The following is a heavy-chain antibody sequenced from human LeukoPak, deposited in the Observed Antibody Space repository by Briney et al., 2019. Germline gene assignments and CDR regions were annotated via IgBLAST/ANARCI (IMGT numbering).Heavy chain of an antibody. V-gene: IGHV4-59*01. CDR2: IYYSGST. CDR1: GGSISSYY. J-gene: IGHJ4*02. CDR3: ARGALIVGALNY. D-gene: IGHD1-26*01. Sequence: SETLSLTCTVSGGSISSYYWSWIRQPPGKGLEWIGYIYYSGSTNYNPSLKSRATISVDTSKNQFSLKLSSVTAADTAVYYCARGALIVGALNYWGQGTLVTVSS.